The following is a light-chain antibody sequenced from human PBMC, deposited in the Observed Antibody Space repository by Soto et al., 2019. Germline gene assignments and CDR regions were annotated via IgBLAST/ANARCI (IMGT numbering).Light chain of an antibody. CDR1: SSNIGTNP. CDR2: TNS. J-gene: IGLJ2*01. CDR3: AAWDDSLNGPV. V-gene: IGLV1-44*01. Sequence: QSILTQPPSASGTPGQRVSISCSGSSSNIGTNPVNWYQQLPGTAPKLLIYTNSQRPSGVPDRFSGSKSDTSASLAISGLQSEAEADYYCAAWDDSLNGPVFGGGTKRPVL.